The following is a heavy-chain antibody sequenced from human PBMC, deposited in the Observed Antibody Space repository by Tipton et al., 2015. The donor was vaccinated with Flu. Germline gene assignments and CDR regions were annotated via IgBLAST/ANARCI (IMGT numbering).Heavy chain of an antibody. Sequence: TLSLTCTVSGGSMSSFYWTWIRQPAGKGLEWIGRMYVSGSTMYNPSLKSRVTMSVDTSKNQFSLKLSSVTAADTAVYYCARGSGSGTDVTFYFWGQGTLVTVSS. CDR3: ARGSGSGTDVTFYF. D-gene: IGHD3-10*01. CDR2: MYVSGST. V-gene: IGHV4-4*07. CDR1: GGSMSSFY. J-gene: IGHJ4*02.